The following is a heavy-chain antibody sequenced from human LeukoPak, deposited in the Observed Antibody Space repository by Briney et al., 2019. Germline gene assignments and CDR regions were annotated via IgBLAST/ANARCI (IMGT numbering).Heavy chain of an antibody. CDR2: IYTSGST. D-gene: IGHD3-10*01. Sequence: SETLSLTCTVSGGSISSYYWSWIRQPAGKGLEWIGRIYTSGSTNYNPSLKSRVTMSVDTSKNQFSLKLSSVTAADTAVYYCARDRYTYYYGSGSYHFDYWGQGTLVTVSS. CDR1: GGSISSYY. CDR3: ARDRYTYYYGSGSYHFDY. J-gene: IGHJ4*02. V-gene: IGHV4-4*07.